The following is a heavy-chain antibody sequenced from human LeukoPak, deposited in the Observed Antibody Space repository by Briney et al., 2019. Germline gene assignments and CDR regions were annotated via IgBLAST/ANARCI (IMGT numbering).Heavy chain of an antibody. CDR2: INPNSGGT. J-gene: IGHJ4*02. CDR1: GYTFTGYY. D-gene: IGHD3-10*01. Sequence: ASVKVSCKASGYTFTGYYMRWVRQAPGQGLEWMGWINPNSGGTNYAQKFQGRVTMTRDTSISTAYMELSRLRSDDTAVYYCASRGAYGSGSYILWDYWGQGTLVTVSS. V-gene: IGHV1-2*02. CDR3: ASRGAYGSGSYILWDY.